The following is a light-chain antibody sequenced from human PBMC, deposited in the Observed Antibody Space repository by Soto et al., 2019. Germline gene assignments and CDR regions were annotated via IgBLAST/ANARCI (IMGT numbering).Light chain of an antibody. CDR1: SSDIGAYDY. CDR2: EGS. Sequence: QSALTQPASLSGSPGQSITISCTGTSSDIGAYDYVSWFQQHPGKAPKLMIYEGSKRPSGVSNRFSGSKSGNTASLTISGLQAEDEADYYCCSYAGSSFYVFGTGTKVTVL. J-gene: IGLJ1*01. CDR3: CSYAGSSFYV. V-gene: IGLV2-23*01.